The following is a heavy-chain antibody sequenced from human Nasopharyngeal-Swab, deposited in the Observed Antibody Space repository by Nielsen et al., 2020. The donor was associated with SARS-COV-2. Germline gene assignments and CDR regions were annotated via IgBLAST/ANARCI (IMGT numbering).Heavy chain of an antibody. Sequence: SEPLSLTCKVSGDSISTSHWSWIRQSPGKGLEWIGYIYSSGSTNYNPPLKSRVTISVDTSKNEFSLRLNSVTAADTAVYFCARQMGTSWGQGTLVTVSS. CDR2: IYSSGST. D-gene: IGHD1-14*01. J-gene: IGHJ4*02. CDR3: ARQMGTS. V-gene: IGHV4-59*08. CDR1: GDSISTSH.